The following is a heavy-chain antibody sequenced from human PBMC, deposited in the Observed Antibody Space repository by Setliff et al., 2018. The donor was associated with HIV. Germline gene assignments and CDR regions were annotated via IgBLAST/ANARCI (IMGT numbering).Heavy chain of an antibody. D-gene: IGHD2-2*01. J-gene: IGHJ4*02. CDR2: IYPGDSNT. CDR3: ATPISITSGSAFDY. Sequence: GESLKISCKGSGYSFISYWIGWVRQMPGKGLEWMGIIYPGDSNTKYSPSFQGQVTLSVDESISTAYLQWSSLKASDTAMYYCATPISITSGSAFDYWGQGTLVTV. CDR1: GYSFISYW. V-gene: IGHV5-51*01.